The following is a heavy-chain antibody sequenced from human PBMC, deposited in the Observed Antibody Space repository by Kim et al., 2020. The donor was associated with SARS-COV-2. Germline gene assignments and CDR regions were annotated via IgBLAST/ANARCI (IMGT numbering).Heavy chain of an antibody. CDR3: IRDLSSNSPTRWFDP. J-gene: IGHJ5*02. V-gene: IGHV3-49*04. Sequence: GGSLRLSCIASGFTFGDYAMTWVRQAPGMGLEWVGFIRNKAYGGTSEYAASVKGRFTISRDDSNSIAYLHMNSLKTEDTAVYYCIRDLSSNSPTRWFDPWGQGTLVTVSS. CDR1: GFTFGDYA. D-gene: IGHD6-13*01. CDR2: IRNKAYGGTS.